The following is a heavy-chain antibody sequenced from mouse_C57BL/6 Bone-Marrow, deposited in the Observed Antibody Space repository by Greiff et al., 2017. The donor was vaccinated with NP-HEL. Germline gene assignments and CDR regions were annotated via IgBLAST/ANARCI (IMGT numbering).Heavy chain of an antibody. J-gene: IGHJ3*01. D-gene: IGHD2-4*01. CDR1: GFTFSDYG. Sequence: EVQLVESGGGLVKPGGSLKLSCAASGFTFSDYGMHWVRQAPEKGLEWVAYISSGSSTIYYADTVKGRFTISRDNAKNTLFLQMTSLRSEDTAMYYCARPPYYDYDEDWFAYWGQGTLVTVSA. CDR3: ARPPYYDYDEDWFAY. CDR2: ISSGSSTI. V-gene: IGHV5-17*01.